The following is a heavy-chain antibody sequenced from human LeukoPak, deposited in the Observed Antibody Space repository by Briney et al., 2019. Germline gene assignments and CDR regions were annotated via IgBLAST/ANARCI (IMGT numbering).Heavy chain of an antibody. CDR1: GGSISSGSYY. V-gene: IGHV4-61*02. Sequence: KPSETLSLTCTVSGGSISSGSYYWSWIRQPAGKGLEWIGRIYTSGSTNYNPSLKSRVTMSVDTSKNQFSLKLSSVTAADTAVYYCARDPGPVEEYFQHWGQGTLVTVSS. CDR2: IYTSGST. CDR3: ARDPGPVEEYFQH. J-gene: IGHJ1*01.